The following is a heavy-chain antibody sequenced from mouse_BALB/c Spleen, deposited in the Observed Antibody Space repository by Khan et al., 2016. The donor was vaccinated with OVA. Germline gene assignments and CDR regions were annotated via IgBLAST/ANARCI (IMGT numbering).Heavy chain of an antibody. Sequence: QVQLKESGAELATPGASVKMSCKASGYTFSNYWIHWVKQRPGQGLEWIGYINPSSGHTYYNQTFNDKATLTTDKSSSTAYMQLSSLTSEDSAVYYCARDRIDYWGQGTTLTVSS. CDR2: INPSSGHT. V-gene: IGHV1-4*01. CDR3: ARDRIDY. CDR1: GYTFSNYW. J-gene: IGHJ2*01.